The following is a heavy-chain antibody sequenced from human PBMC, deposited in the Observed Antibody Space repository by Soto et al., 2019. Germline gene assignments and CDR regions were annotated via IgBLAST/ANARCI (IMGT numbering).Heavy chain of an antibody. V-gene: IGHV4-34*01. J-gene: IGHJ4*02. D-gene: IGHD3-10*01. CDR3: ARAPVRGVIPSSLGY. CDR2: INHSGST. Sequence: QVQLQQWGAGLLKPSETLSLTCAVYGGSFSGYYWSWIRQPPGKGLEWIGEINHSGSTNYNPSLKSRVTIAVDTSQTQFSLKLSSVTAADTAVYYCARAPVRGVIPSSLGYWGQGTLVTVSS. CDR1: GGSFSGYY.